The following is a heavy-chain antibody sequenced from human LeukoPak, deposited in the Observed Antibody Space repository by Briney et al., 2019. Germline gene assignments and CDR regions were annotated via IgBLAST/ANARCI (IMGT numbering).Heavy chain of an antibody. V-gene: IGHV4-59*01. CDR3: ARGVAYCGGDCYLPAEYYYYGMTS. Sequence: PSETLSLTCTVSGGSISSYYWSWIRQPPGKGLEWIGYIYYSGSTNYNPSLKSRVTISVDTSKNQFSLKLSSVTAADTAVYYCARGVAYCGGDCYLPAEYYYYGMTSGAKGPRSPSP. CDR1: GGSISSYY. CDR2: IYYSGST. J-gene: IGHJ6*02. D-gene: IGHD2-21*02.